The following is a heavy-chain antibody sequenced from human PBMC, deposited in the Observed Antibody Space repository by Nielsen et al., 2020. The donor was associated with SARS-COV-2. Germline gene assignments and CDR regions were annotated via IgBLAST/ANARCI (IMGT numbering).Heavy chain of an antibody. V-gene: IGHV3-48*03. D-gene: IGHD3-10*01. Sequence: WLRQPPGKGLEWVSYISSSSSTIYYADSVKGRFTISRDNAKNSLYLQMNSLRAEDTAVYYCARGSMVRGVTDYYYYGMDVWGQGTTVTVSS. CDR2: ISSSSSTI. CDR3: ARGSMVRGVTDYYYYGMDV. J-gene: IGHJ6*02.